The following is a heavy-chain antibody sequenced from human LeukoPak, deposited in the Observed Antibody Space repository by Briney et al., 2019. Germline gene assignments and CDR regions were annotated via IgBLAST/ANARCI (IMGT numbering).Heavy chain of an antibody. CDR3: ARDIEAAGLFLDY. CDR2: MKYAGSEK. D-gene: IGHD6-13*01. CDR1: GFTFSSYW. Sequence: GGSLRLSCAASGFTFSSYWMSWVRQAPGKGLEWVANMKYAGSEKYYVDSVKGRFTISRDNAKNSLYLQMNSLRAEDTAVYYCARDIEAAGLFLDYWGQGTLVTVSS. J-gene: IGHJ4*02. V-gene: IGHV3-7*01.